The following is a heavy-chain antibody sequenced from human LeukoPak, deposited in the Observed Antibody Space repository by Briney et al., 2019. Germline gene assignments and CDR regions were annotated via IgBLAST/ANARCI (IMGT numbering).Heavy chain of an antibody. CDR3: ARHYYGSGSYYTNFDY. D-gene: IGHD3-10*01. CDR2: ISSSSSTI. Sequence: PGGSLRLSCAASGFTFSSYSMNWVRQAPGKGLEWVSYISSSSSTIYYADSVKGRFTISRDNAKNSLYLQMNSLRAEDTAVYYCARHYYGSGSYYTNFDYWGQGTLVTVSS. CDR1: GFTFSSYS. J-gene: IGHJ4*02. V-gene: IGHV3-48*01.